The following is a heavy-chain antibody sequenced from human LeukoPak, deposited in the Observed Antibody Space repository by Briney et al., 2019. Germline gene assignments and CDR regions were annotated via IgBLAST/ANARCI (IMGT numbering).Heavy chain of an antibody. CDR1: GFTFSSYC. Sequence: GGSLRLSCAASGFTFSSYCMHGVRQAPGKGLEWVAVISYDGSNKYYADAVEGRFTISRDDSNNNLYLQMTSLRAEDTAVYYCAKDSGYSSGWQADYWGQGTLVTVSS. CDR3: AKDSGYSSGWQADY. J-gene: IGHJ4*02. CDR2: ISYDGSNK. V-gene: IGHV3-30*18. D-gene: IGHD6-19*01.